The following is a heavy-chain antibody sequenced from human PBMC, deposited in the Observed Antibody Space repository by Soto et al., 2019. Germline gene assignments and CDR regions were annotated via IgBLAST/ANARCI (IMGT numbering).Heavy chain of an antibody. V-gene: IGHV4-34*01. CDR2: INHSGST. J-gene: IGHJ6*02. Sequence: PSETLSLTCAVHGGSFSGYYWSWIRQPPGKGLEWIGEINHSGSTNYNPSLKSRVTISVDTSKNQFSLKLSSVTAADTAVYYCARARGVARYYYYGMDVWGQGTTVTVSS. CDR3: ARARGVARYYYYGMDV. CDR1: GGSFSGYY. D-gene: IGHD3-10*01.